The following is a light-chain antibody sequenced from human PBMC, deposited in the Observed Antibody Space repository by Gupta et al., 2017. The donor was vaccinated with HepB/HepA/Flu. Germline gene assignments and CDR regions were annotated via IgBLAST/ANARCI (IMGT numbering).Light chain of an antibody. Sequence: QSALTQPASVSGSPWPSITISCTGTSSDVGSYNLVSWYQQHPGKAPKLMIYEVSKRPSGVSNRFSGSKSGNTASLTISGLQAEDEADYYCCSYAGSSTSGYVFGTGTKVTVL. CDR2: EVS. CDR3: CSYAGSSTSGYV. V-gene: IGLV2-23*02. CDR1: SSDVGSYNL. J-gene: IGLJ1*01.